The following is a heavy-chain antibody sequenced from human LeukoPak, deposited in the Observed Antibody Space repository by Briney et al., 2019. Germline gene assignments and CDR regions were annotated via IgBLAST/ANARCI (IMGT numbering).Heavy chain of an antibody. V-gene: IGHV3-30*02. D-gene: IGHD1-7*01. CDR1: GFTFSSYD. CDR2: IRYDGSNK. CDR3: AKLTGTTDY. J-gene: IGHJ4*02. Sequence: GGSLRLSCAASGFTFSSYDMHWVRQAPGKGLEGVAFIRYDGSNKYYADSVKGRFTISRDNSKNTLYLQMNSLRAEDTAVYYCAKLTGTTDYWGQGTLVTVSS.